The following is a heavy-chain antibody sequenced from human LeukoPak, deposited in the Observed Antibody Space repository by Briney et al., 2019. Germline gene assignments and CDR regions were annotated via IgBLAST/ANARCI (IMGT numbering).Heavy chain of an antibody. CDR2: IRYDGSNK. Sequence: PGGSLRLSCAASGFTFSSYSMNWVRQAPGKGLEWVAFIRYDGSNKYYADSVKGRFTISRDNSKNTLYLQMNSLRAEDTAVYYCAKEGIAAAGTKAYYFDYWGQGTLVTVSS. CDR3: AKEGIAAAGTKAYYFDY. CDR1: GFTFSSYS. J-gene: IGHJ4*02. V-gene: IGHV3-30*02. D-gene: IGHD6-13*01.